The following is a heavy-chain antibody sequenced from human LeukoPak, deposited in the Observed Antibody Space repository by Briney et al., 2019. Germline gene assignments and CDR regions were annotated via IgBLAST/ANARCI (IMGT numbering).Heavy chain of an antibody. CDR1: GYTFTSYG. CDR3: ARDSSGYSNDPFHL. V-gene: IGHV1-18*01. Sequence: ASLKVSCKASGYTFTSYGISWVRQAPGQGLEWKGWISAYNGNTNYAQKLQGRVTITTDTSTTTANMELRSLRSYDTSVYYGARDSSGYSNDPFHLWVQGTMVSVSS. J-gene: IGHJ3*01. D-gene: IGHD3-22*01. CDR2: ISAYNGNT.